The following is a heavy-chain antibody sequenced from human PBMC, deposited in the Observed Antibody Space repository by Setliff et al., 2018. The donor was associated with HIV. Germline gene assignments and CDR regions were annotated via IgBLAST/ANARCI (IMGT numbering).Heavy chain of an antibody. J-gene: IGHJ3*01. D-gene: IGHD3-10*01. Sequence: SETLSLTCTVSGGSISSNNYFWSWIRQPAGKGLEWIGHIYPSGSTNYNPSLKSRVTISVDTSKNQFPLNLSSVTAADTAVYYCGSRAGGDFWGQGTMVTVSS. CDR3: GSRAGGDF. V-gene: IGHV4-61*09. CDR2: IYPSGST. CDR1: GGSISSNNYF.